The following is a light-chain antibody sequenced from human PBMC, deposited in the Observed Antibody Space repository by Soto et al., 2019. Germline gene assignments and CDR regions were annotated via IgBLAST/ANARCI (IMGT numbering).Light chain of an antibody. V-gene: IGKV3-20*01. CDR1: QSVSNNY. CDR3: QQYDNWPWT. J-gene: IGKJ1*01. CDR2: GAS. Sequence: EIVLTQSPGTLSLSPGERATLSCRASQSVSNNYLAWYQQKPGQAPRLLIYGASNRATGIPDRFSGSGSGTDFTLTISSLEPDDFAVYYCQQYDNWPWTFGQGTKVDIK.